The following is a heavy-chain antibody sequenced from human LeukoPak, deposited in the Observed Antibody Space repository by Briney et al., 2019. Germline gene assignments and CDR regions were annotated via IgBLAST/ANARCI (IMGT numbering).Heavy chain of an antibody. D-gene: IGHD4-17*01. CDR1: GFTFSSYA. CDR2: ISGSGGST. Sequence: GRSLRLSCAASGFTFSSYAMSWVRQAPGKGLEWVSAISGSGGSTYHADSVKGRFTISRDNPKNTLYLQMNSLRAEDTAVYYRARDGDYGPFDYWGQGTLVTVSS. J-gene: IGHJ4*02. V-gene: IGHV3-23*01. CDR3: ARDGDYGPFDY.